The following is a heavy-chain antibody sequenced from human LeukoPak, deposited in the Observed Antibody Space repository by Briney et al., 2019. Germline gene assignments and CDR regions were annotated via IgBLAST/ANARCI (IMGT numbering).Heavy chain of an antibody. CDR2: IYYSGSS. Sequence: PSETLSLTCTVSGDSISSYYWSWIRQPPGKGLEWIGYIYYSGSSNYNPSLKSRVTISVDTSKNQFSLKLSSVTAADTALYYCARGTGGYTYGVGNFDHWGQGTLVTVSS. V-gene: IGHV4-59*01. J-gene: IGHJ4*02. CDR3: ARGTGGYTYGVGNFDH. D-gene: IGHD5-18*01. CDR1: GDSISSYY.